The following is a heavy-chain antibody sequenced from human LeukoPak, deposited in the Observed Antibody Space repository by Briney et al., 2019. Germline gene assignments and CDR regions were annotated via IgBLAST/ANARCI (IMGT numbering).Heavy chain of an antibody. CDR2: INAGNGNT. V-gene: IGHV1-3*01. CDR3: ARGDGHRGVLSTPGDY. D-gene: IGHD3-10*01. CDR1: GYTFTSYA. Sequence: ASVKVSCKASGYTFTSYAMHWVRQAPGQRLEWMGWINAGNGNTKYSQKFQGRVTITRDTCASTAYMELSSLRSEDTAVYYCARGDGHRGVLSTPGDYWGQGTLVTVSS. J-gene: IGHJ4*02.